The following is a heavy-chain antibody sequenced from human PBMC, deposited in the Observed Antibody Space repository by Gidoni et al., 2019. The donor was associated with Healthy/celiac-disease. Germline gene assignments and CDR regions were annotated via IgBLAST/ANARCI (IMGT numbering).Heavy chain of an antibody. CDR1: GFTFSSYG. V-gene: IGHV3-30*18. D-gene: IGHD3-3*01. Sequence: QVQLVESGGGVVQPGRSLRLSCAASGFTFSSYGMHWVRQAPGKGLEWVAVISYDGSNKYYADSVKGRFTISRDNSKNTLYLQMNSLRAEDTAVYYCAKDLAIFGVGSYGMDVWGQGTTVTVSS. J-gene: IGHJ6*02. CDR2: ISYDGSNK. CDR3: AKDLAIFGVGSYGMDV.